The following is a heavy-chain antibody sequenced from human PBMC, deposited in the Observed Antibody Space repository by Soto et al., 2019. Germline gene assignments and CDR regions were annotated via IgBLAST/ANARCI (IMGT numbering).Heavy chain of an antibody. CDR2: INSDGSST. J-gene: IGHJ4*02. D-gene: IGHD2-15*01. CDR1: GFTFSSYW. CDR3: ARVVVVVAANLEYYFDY. V-gene: IGHV3-74*01. Sequence: EVQLVESGGGLVQPGGSLRLSCAASGFTFSSYWMHWVRQAPGKGLVWVSRINSDGSSTSYADSMKGRFTISRDNAKNTLYLQMNSLRAEDTAVYYCARVVVVVAANLEYYFDYWGQGTLVTVSS.